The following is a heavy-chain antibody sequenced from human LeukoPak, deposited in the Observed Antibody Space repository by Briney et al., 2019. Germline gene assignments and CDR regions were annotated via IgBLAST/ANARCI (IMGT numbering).Heavy chain of an antibody. D-gene: IGHD3-22*01. V-gene: IGHV3-53*05. CDR2: IYSGGST. CDR3: ARVHGSGYYWEGYYFDY. J-gene: IGHJ4*02. CDR1: GFTVSSNY. Sequence: QTGGSLRLSCAASGFTVSSNYMSWVRQAPGKGLEWVSVIYSGGSTYYADSVKGRFTISRDNSKNTLYLQMNSLRSEDTAVYYCARVHGSGYYWEGYYFDYWGQGTLVTVSS.